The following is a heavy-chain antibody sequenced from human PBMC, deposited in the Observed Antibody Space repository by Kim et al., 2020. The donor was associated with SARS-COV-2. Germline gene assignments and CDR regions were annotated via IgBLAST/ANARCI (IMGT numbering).Heavy chain of an antibody. V-gene: IGHV4-31*02. CDR2: T. Sequence: TYYNPSLKSRVTISVDTSKNQFSLKLSSVTAADTAVYYCARVPPDAFDIWGQGTMVTVSS. J-gene: IGHJ3*02. CDR3: ARVPPDAFDI.